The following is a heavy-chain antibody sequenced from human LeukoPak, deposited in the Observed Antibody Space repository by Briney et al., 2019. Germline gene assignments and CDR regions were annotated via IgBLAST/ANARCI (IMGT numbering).Heavy chain of an antibody. J-gene: IGHJ4*02. Sequence: GGSLRLSCAASGFTFSCYAMTWVRQAPGKGLEWVSKISDSGGSRYYADSVKGRFTISRDNSKNTLYLQVKSLRAEDTAVYYCATPYDSTSYYPLTYWGQGTLVTVSS. D-gene: IGHD3-22*01. CDR2: ISDSGGSR. CDR1: GFTFSCYA. V-gene: IGHV3-23*01. CDR3: ATPYDSTSYYPLTY.